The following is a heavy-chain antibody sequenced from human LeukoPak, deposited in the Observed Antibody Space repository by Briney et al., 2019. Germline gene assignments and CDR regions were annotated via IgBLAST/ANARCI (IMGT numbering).Heavy chain of an antibody. Sequence: GGSLRLSCAASGFTFRSYAMSWVGEAPGKGLEWVSAFSASGGSTYYADSVKGRFTISRDNSKNTLYLQMNSLKAEDKAVYYCAERSSSGWYCYWGQGTLVTVSS. CDR2: FSASGGST. CDR3: AERSSSGWYCY. J-gene: IGHJ4*02. CDR1: GFTFRSYA. V-gene: IGHV3-23*01. D-gene: IGHD6-19*01.